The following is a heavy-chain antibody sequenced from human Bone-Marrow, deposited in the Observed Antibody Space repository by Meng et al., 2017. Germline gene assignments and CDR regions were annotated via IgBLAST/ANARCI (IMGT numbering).Heavy chain of an antibody. Sequence: SETLSLTCSVSGYSITSGYYWGWIRQPPGKGLEWIGNIYHSGSSFYNPSLKSRVTISVDTSKNQFSLKLTSVTAADTAVYYCASPQVVTNVFDIWAQGTMVT. D-gene: IGHD3-22*01. J-gene: IGHJ3*02. CDR3: ASPQVVTNVFDI. CDR1: GYSITSGYY. V-gene: IGHV4-38-2*02. CDR2: IYHSGSS.